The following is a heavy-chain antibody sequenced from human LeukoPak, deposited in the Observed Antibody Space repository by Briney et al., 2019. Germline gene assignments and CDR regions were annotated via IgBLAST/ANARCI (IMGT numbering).Heavy chain of an antibody. J-gene: IGHJ5*02. CDR2: ISGGGSST. CDR3: TKGSAITPLAWFDP. CDR1: GFTFSSYA. Sequence: GGSLRLSCAASGFTFSSYAMSWVRQAPGKGLEWVSSISGGGSSTYYADSVKGRLTISRDNSKNTLFLQMNSLRAEDTAVYYCTKGSAITPLAWFDPWGQGILVTVSS. V-gene: IGHV3-23*01. D-gene: IGHD5/OR15-5a*01.